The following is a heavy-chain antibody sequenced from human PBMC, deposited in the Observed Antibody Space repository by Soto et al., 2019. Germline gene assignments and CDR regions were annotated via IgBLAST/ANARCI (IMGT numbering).Heavy chain of an antibody. CDR2: ISGSDHST. CDR1: GFTFSSYA. Sequence: GGSLRLSCAASGFTFSSYAMSWVRQAPGKGLEWVSGISGSDHSTYYADSVKSRFTISRGNSNNTLYLQMNSLRAEDTAVYYCAKTVGPYYGSSYIDYWGQGTLVTVSS. J-gene: IGHJ4*02. V-gene: IGHV3-23*01. CDR3: AKTVGPYYGSSYIDY. D-gene: IGHD3-10*01.